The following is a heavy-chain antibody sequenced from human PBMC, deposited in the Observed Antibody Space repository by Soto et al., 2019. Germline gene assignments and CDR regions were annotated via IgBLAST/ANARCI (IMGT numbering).Heavy chain of an antibody. CDR3: ARHIWLVRLRWFDP. CDR1: GGSISSSSYY. Sequence: PSETLSLTCTVSGGSISSSSYYWGWIRQPPGKGLEWIGSIYYSGSTYYNPSLKSRVTISVDTSKNQFSLKLSSVTAADTAVYYCARHIWLVRLRWFDPGAREPWSPSPQ. CDR2: IYYSGST. V-gene: IGHV4-39*01. J-gene: IGHJ5*02. D-gene: IGHD6-19*01.